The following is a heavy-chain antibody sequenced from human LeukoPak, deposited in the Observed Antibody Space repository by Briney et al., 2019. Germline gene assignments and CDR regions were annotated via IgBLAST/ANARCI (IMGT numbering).Heavy chain of an antibody. Sequence: PGRSLRLSCAASGFTFSSYAIHWVRQAPGKGLEWVAVISYDGSNKYYADSVKGRFTISRDNSKNTLYLQMNSLRAEDTAVYYCARAAEPYDSSGYYYFDYWGQGTLVTVSS. CDR2: ISYDGSNK. CDR1: GFTFSSYA. J-gene: IGHJ4*02. V-gene: IGHV3-30-3*01. CDR3: ARAAEPYDSSGYYYFDY. D-gene: IGHD3-22*01.